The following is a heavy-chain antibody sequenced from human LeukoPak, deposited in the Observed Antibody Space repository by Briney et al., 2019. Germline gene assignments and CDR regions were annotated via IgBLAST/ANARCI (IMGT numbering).Heavy chain of an antibody. D-gene: IGHD3-9*01. J-gene: IGHJ4*02. Sequence: SETLSLTCTVSGGSISSYYWSWIRQPPGKGLEWIGYIYYSGSTNYNPSLKSRVTISVDTSKNQFSLKLSSVTAADTAVYYCARDILTGYYLWYFDYWGQGTLVTVSS. V-gene: IGHV4-59*12. CDR1: GGSISSYY. CDR3: ARDILTGYYLWYFDY. CDR2: IYYSGST.